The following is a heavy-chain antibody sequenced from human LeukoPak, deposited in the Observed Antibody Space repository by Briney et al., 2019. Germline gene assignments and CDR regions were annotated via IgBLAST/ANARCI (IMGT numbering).Heavy chain of an antibody. CDR1: GFTFSSHN. CDR2: IRDSSITM. Sequence: GGSLRLSCAASGFTFSSHNMVWVRQPPGKGLEWISYIRDSSITMYYADSVKGRFTISRDNAKNSLYLQMNSLRAEDTAVYYCARDGGFCSGGFCYRLFDPWGQGTLVTVSS. J-gene: IGHJ5*02. V-gene: IGHV3-48*04. CDR3: ARDGGFCSGGFCYRLFDP. D-gene: IGHD2-15*01.